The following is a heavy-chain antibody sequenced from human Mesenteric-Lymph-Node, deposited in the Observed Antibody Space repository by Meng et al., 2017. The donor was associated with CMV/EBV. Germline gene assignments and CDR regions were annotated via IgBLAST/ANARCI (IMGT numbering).Heavy chain of an antibody. J-gene: IGHJ4*02. Sequence: GESLKISCAASGFTFSNYAMHWVRQAPGEGLEWVAVMSNGGTTIIYADSVKGRFTISRDNAKNSVYLQMNSLRAEDTAVYYCTRFFRGYYDSSGYPDYWGQGTLVTVSS. CDR3: TRFFRGYYDSSGYPDY. D-gene: IGHD3-22*01. V-gene: IGHV3-30*04. CDR1: GFTFSNYA. CDR2: MSNGGTTI.